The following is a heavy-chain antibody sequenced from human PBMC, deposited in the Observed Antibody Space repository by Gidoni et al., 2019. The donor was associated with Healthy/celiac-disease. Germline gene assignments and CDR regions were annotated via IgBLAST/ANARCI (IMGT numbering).Heavy chain of an antibody. V-gene: IGHV3-21*01. Sequence: EVQLVQSGAGLVKHGGSLRLSCAASGFTFRSYSMNRVRQAPGKGLEWGSSSSSSSSYIYYADSVKGRFTISRDNAKNSLYLQMNSLRAEDTAVYYCARETVGDSLDYWGQGTLVTVSS. CDR2: SSSSSSYI. CDR1: GFTFRSYS. D-gene: IGHD3-16*01. J-gene: IGHJ4*02. CDR3: ARETVGDSLDY.